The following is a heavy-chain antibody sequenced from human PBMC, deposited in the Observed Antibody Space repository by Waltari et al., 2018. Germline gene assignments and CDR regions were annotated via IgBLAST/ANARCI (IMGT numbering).Heavy chain of an antibody. J-gene: IGHJ3*02. V-gene: IGHV1-69*05. Sequence: QVQLVQSGAEVKKPGSSVKVSCKASGGSFSTYAITWVRQAPGQGLEWMGGIIPMFETANYAQKFQERVTITTDGSMTTAYMELSSLTSEDTAVYYCATALGDRSSASRAFDIWGLGTMITVSS. CDR3: ATALGDRSSASRAFDI. CDR2: IIPMFETA. D-gene: IGHD3-10*01. CDR1: GGSFSTYA.